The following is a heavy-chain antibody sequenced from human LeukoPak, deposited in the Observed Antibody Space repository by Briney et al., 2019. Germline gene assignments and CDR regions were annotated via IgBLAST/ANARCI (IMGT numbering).Heavy chain of an antibody. J-gene: IGHJ1*01. CDR2: IYYSGST. D-gene: IGHD3-22*01. V-gene: IGHV4-31*03. Sequence: SQTLSLTCTVSGGSISSGTYYWTWIRQHPGKGLERIGYIYYSGSTYYNPSLKSRLTISVDTSKNQFSLKLSSVTAADAAVYYCARGYYYDTTGYVEYFQNWGQGTLVTVSS. CDR3: ARGYYYDTTGYVEYFQN. CDR1: GGSISSGTYY.